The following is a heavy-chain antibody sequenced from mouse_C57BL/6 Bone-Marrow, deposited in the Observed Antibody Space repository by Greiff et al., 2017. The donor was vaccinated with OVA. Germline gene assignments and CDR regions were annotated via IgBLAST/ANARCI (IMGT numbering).Heavy chain of an antibody. CDR1: GYSITSGYY. V-gene: IGHV3-6*01. CDR2: ISYDGSN. J-gene: IGHJ4*01. CDR3: ASYGSSSYAMDY. Sequence: EVKLMESGPGLVKPSQSLSLTCSVTGYSITSGYYWNWIRQFPGNKLEWMGYISYDGSNNYNPSLKNRISITRDTSKNQFFLKLNSVTTEDTATYYCASYGSSSYAMDYWGQGTSVTVSS. D-gene: IGHD1-1*01.